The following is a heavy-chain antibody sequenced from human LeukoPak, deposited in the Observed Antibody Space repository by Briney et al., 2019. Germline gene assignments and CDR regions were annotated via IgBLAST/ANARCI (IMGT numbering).Heavy chain of an antibody. CDR2: INPSGGST. V-gene: IGHV1-46*01. Sequence: GASVKVSCKASGYTFTSYYMHWVRQAPGQGLEWMGIINPSGGSTSYAQKFQGRVTMTRDTSTSTVYMELSSLRSEDTAVYYCARDLEYYDILTAVDPYYGMDVWGQGTTVTVSS. CDR3: ARDLEYYDILTAVDPYYGMDV. J-gene: IGHJ6*02. D-gene: IGHD3-9*01. CDR1: GYTFTSYY.